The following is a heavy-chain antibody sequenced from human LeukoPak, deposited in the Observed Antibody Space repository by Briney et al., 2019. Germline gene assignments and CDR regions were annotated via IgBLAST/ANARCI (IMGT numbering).Heavy chain of an antibody. D-gene: IGHD3-10*01. CDR1: GGSLSGYY. V-gene: IGHV4-34*01. J-gene: IGHJ4*02. CDR3: VREWDYYGSGKL. Sequence: SETLSLTCGVYGGSLSGYYWSWIGQPPGKGLEWLGEIHHSGSTNYNPSLKSRVAISGDTSKNQLSLKLTSVTAADTAVYYCVREWDYYGSGKLWGQGTLVTVSS. CDR2: IHHSGST.